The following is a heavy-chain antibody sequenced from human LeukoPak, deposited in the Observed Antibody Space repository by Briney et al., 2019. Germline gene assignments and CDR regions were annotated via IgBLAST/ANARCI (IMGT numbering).Heavy chain of an antibody. D-gene: IGHD5-24*01. CDR1: GYSFTSYW. V-gene: IGHV5-10-1*01. Sequence: GESLKISCKGSGYSFTSYWISWVRQMPGKDLEWMGRIDPSDSYTNYSPSFQGHVTISADKSISTAYLQWSSLKASDTAMYYCARYRGDGYTVDYWGQGTLVTVSS. CDR2: IDPSDSYT. CDR3: ARYRGDGYTVDY. J-gene: IGHJ4*02.